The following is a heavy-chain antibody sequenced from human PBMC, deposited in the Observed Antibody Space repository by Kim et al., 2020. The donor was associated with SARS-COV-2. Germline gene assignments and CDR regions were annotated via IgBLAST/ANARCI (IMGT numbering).Heavy chain of an antibody. CDR2: IYSGGST. J-gene: IGHJ6*02. CDR1: GFTVSSNY. CDR3: ATVPSDSSSWYSYYYYYGVDV. V-gene: IGHV3-53*01. D-gene: IGHD6-13*01. Sequence: GGSLRLSCAASGFTVSSNYMSWVRQAPGKGLEWVSVIYSGGSTYYADSVKGRFTISRDNSKNTLYLQMNSLRAEDTAVYYCATVPSDSSSWYSYYYYYGVDVWGQGTTVTVSS.